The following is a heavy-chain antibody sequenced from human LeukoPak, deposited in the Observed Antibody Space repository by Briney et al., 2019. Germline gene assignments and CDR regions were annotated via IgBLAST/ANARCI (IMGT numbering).Heavy chain of an antibody. CDR3: ARSRYFDWLLPLRGAGGFDY. CDR2: INHSGST. CDR1: GGSFSGYY. D-gene: IGHD3-9*01. V-gene: IGHV4-34*01. Sequence: PSETLSLTCAVCGGSFSGYYWSWIRQPPGKGLEWIGEINHSGSTNYNPSLKSRVTISVDTSKNQFSLKLSSVTAADTAVYYCARSRYFDWLLPLRGAGGFDYWGQGTLVTVSS. J-gene: IGHJ4*02.